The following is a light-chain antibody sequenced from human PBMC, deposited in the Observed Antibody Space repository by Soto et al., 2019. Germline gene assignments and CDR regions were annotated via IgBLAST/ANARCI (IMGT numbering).Light chain of an antibody. J-gene: IGLJ2*01. Sequence: QSVLTQPASVSGSPGQSITISCTGTSSDFGGYNYVSWYQQHPGKAPKLMIYEVSNRPSGVSNRFSGSKSGNTASQTISGRQAEDEDDYYCSSYTSSSTRVFGGGTKLTVL. V-gene: IGLV2-14*01. CDR3: SSYTSSSTRV. CDR2: EVS. CDR1: SSDFGGYNY.